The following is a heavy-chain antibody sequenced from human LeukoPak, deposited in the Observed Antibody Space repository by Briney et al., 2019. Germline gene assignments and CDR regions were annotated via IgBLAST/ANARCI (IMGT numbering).Heavy chain of an antibody. J-gene: IGHJ4*02. CDR3: ARGRYGWLLFDY. CDR1: GYSISSGYY. D-gene: IGHD3-16*01. Sequence: SETLSLTCTVSGYSISSGYYWGWIRQPPGKGLEWIGSIYHSGSTYYNPSLKSRVTISVDTSKNQFSLKLSSVTAADTAIYYCARGRYGWLLFDYWGQGTLVTVSS. V-gene: IGHV4-38-2*02. CDR2: IYHSGST.